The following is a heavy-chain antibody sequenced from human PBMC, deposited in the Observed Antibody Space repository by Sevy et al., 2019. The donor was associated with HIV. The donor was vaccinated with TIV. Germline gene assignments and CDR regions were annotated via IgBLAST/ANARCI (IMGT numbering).Heavy chain of an antibody. V-gene: IGHV3-30*18. Sequence: GGSLRFSCAASGFTFSSYGMHWVRQAPGKGLEWVAVISYDGSNKYYADSVKGRFTISRDNSKNTLYLQMNSLRAEDTAVYYYAKDHLGYCSGGSCSFSDYWGQGTLVTVSS. CDR2: ISYDGSNK. CDR1: GFTFSSYG. D-gene: IGHD2-15*01. J-gene: IGHJ4*02. CDR3: AKDHLGYCSGGSCSFSDY.